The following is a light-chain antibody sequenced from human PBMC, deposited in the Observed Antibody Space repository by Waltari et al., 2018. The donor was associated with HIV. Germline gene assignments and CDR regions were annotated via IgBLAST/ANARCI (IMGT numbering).Light chain of an antibody. CDR2: DAS. V-gene: IGKV3-20*01. CDR3: QQYGSSPYT. J-gene: IGKJ2*01. Sequence: ENVLTQSPATLSLSPGERATLFCRGSQTITRNWLAWYQHNPGQAPRLLIYDASTRAAGVPDRFNGSGSGTDFTLTISRLDPEDFAVFYCQQYGSSPYTFGQGTRLDFK. CDR1: QTITRNW.